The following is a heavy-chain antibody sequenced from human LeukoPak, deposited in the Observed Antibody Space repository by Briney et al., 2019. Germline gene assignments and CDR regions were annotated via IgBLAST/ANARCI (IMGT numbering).Heavy chain of an antibody. Sequence: GGSLRLSCAASGFTFSSYSMNWVRQAPGKGLEWVSSISSSSSYIYYADSVKGRFTISRDNAKNSLYLQMNSLRAEDTAVYYCARDRTSALDAHWYFDLWGRGTLVTVSS. CDR2: ISSSSSYI. V-gene: IGHV3-21*01. D-gene: IGHD2-8*02. CDR1: GFTFSSYS. J-gene: IGHJ2*01. CDR3: ARDRTSALDAHWYFDL.